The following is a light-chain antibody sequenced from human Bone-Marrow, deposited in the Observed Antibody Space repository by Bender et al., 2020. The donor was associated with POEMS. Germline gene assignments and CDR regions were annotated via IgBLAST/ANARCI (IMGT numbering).Light chain of an antibody. Sequence: QSALTQPASVSGSPGQSITISCTGTSSDVGGYNYVSWYQQHPGKAPKLLIYEVTQRPSGVPDRFSGSKSGNTASLTVSGLQAEDEADYYCQSDDNSLGGWVFGGGTKLTVL. CDR1: SSDVGGYNY. CDR2: EVT. CDR3: QSDDNSLGGWV. V-gene: IGLV2-8*01. J-gene: IGLJ3*02.